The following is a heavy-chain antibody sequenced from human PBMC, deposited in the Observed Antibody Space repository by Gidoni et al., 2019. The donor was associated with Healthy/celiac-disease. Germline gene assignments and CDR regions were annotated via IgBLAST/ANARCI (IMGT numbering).Heavy chain of an antibody. V-gene: IGHV3-48*02. CDR3: ARDPPSINYYDSSGYYGRHAFDI. Sequence: EVQLVESGGGLVQPGGSLRLSCAAPGFTFSSESLNWFRQAPGKGLEWVSYIRSSSSTIYYADSVKGRFTISRDNAKNSLYLQMNSLRDEDTAVYYCARDPPSINYYDSSGYYGRHAFDIWGQGTMVTVSS. D-gene: IGHD3-22*01. CDR1: GFTFSSES. J-gene: IGHJ3*02. CDR2: IRSSSSTI.